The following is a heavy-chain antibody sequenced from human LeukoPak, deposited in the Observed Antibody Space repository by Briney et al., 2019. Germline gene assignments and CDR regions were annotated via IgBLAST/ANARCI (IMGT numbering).Heavy chain of an antibody. CDR1: GFTLSDYY. V-gene: IGHV3-11*01. J-gene: IGHJ3*02. CDR2: ISSSGSTI. D-gene: IGHD1-26*01. Sequence: GGSLRLSCAASGFTLSDYYMSWIRQAPGKGLEWGSYISSSGSTIYYADSVKGRFTISRDNAKNSLYLQMNSLRAEDTAVYYCARSIVGPWGLDAFDIWGQGAMVTVSS. CDR3: ARSIVGPWGLDAFDI.